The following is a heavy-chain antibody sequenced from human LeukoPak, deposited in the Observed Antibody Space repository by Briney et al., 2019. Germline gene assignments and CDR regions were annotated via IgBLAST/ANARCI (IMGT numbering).Heavy chain of an antibody. CDR2: IIPIFGTA. J-gene: IGHJ5*02. V-gene: IGHV1-69*05. CDR3: ARSPLVGDNWFDP. D-gene: IGHD2-2*01. Sequence: ASVKVSCKASGGTFGSYAISWVRQAPGQGLEWMGRIIPIFGTANYAQKFQGRVTITTDESTSTAYMELSSLRSEDTAVYYCARSPLVGDNWFDPWGQGTLVTVSS. CDR1: GGTFGSYA.